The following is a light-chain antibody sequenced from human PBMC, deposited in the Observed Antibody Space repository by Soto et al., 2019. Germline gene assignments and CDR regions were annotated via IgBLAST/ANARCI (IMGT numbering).Light chain of an antibody. CDR2: DAF. Sequence: EIVLTQSPGTLSLSAGERATLSCSASQSVSISYLACYQQKPGLAPRLLIYDAFRRATGIPDRFRGSGSGADFILSISRLEPEDFVVYYCQQYGSSPWTFGQGTKV. CDR3: QQYGSSPWT. J-gene: IGKJ1*01. CDR1: QSVSISY. V-gene: IGKV3D-20*01.